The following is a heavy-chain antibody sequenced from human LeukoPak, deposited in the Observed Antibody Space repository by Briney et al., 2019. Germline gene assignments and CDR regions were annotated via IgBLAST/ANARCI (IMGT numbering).Heavy chain of an antibody. V-gene: IGHV3-48*03. CDR3: AELGITMIGGV. CDR1: GFTFDDYG. Sequence: GGSLRLSCAASGFTFDDYGMSWVRQAPGKGLEWVSYISSSGSTIYYADSVKGRFTISRDNAKNSLYLQMNSLRAEDTAVYYCAELGITMIGGVWGKGTTVTISS. J-gene: IGHJ6*04. CDR2: ISSSGSTI. D-gene: IGHD3-10*02.